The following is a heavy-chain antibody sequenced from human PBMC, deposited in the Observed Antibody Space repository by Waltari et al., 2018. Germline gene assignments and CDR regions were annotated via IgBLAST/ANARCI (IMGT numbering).Heavy chain of an antibody. CDR1: GGSISGSY. V-gene: IGHV4-4*07. D-gene: IGHD3-10*01. Sequence: QVQLQESGPGLVKPSETLSLTCTVSGGSISGSYWSWIRQPAGKGLEWIGRIYSGGSTDYNPSLKSRPTMSVDTSKNQFSLKLSSVTAADTVVYYCARGPGRESREAFDYWGQGTLVTVSS. CDR3: ARGPGRESREAFDY. J-gene: IGHJ4*02. CDR2: IYSGGST.